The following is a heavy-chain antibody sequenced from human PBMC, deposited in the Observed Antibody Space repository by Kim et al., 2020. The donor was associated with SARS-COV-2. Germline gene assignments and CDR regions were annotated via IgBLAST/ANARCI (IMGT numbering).Heavy chain of an antibody. CDR2: IYYDGST. CDR1: GASINNYY. J-gene: IGHJ4*02. V-gene: IGHV4-59*08. Sequence: SETLSLTCSVSGASINNYYWTWIRQPPGKGLEWIGYIYYDGSTSYTPSLRRRVTISLDRSKNQVSLQLTSVTATDTAVYYCGRQTYYIDFWGQGSLVTVSS. CDR3: GRQTYYIDF.